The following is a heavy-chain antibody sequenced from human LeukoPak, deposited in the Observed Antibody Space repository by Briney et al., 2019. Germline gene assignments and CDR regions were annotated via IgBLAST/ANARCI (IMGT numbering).Heavy chain of an antibody. CDR2: ISDSGDGT. Sequence: HPGGSLRLSCAASGFTFRTYAMSWVRQAPGKGLEWVSGISDSGDGTYYAESVKGRFTISRDNSKNTVFLQMNSLRADDTAKYYCARDHYGSGSLEQYYYGMDVWGQGTTVTVSS. CDR3: ARDHYGSGSLEQYYYGMDV. V-gene: IGHV3-23*01. CDR1: GFTFRTYA. D-gene: IGHD3-10*01. J-gene: IGHJ6*02.